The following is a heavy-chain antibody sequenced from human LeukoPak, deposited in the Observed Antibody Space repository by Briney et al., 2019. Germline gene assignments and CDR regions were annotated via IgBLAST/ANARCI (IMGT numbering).Heavy chain of an antibody. CDR3: AKPVLMWFGESPGY. V-gene: IGHV3-23*01. CDR1: GFTFRSYA. J-gene: IGHJ4*02. Sequence: PGGSLRLSCAASGFTFRSYAMSWVRQAPGKGLEWVSAISGSGGSTYYADSVKGRFTISRDNSKNTLYLQMNSLRAEDTAVYYCAKPVLMWFGESPGYWGQGTLVTVSS. CDR2: ISGSGGST. D-gene: IGHD3-10*01.